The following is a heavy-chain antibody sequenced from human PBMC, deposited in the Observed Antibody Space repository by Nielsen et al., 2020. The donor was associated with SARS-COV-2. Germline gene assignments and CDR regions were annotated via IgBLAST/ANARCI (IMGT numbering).Heavy chain of an antibody. Sequence: GESLKISCTASGFTFGDYAMSWVRQAPGKGLEWVGFIRSKAYGGTTEYAASVKGGFTISRDDSKSIAYLQMNSLKTEDTAVYYCTRDVGVGAIMDYYYYYGMDVWGQGTTVTVSS. V-gene: IGHV3-49*04. CDR1: GFTFGDYA. J-gene: IGHJ6*02. CDR3: TRDVGVGAIMDYYYYYGMDV. D-gene: IGHD1-26*01. CDR2: IRSKAYGGTT.